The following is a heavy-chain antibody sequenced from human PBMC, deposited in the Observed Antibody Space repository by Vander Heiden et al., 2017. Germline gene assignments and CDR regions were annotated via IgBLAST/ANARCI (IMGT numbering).Heavy chain of an antibody. V-gene: IGHV3-30*18. CDR2: ISYDGSNK. Sequence: QVQLVESGGGAVQPGRSLRPPCAASGFTFSSYGMHWVRQAPGKGLEWVAVISYDGSNKYYADSVKGRFTISRDNSKNTLYLQMNSLRAEDTAVYYCAKPVGDYEAGFDYWGQGTLVTVSS. J-gene: IGHJ4*02. CDR1: GFTFSSYG. CDR3: AKPVGDYEAGFDY. D-gene: IGHD4-17*01.